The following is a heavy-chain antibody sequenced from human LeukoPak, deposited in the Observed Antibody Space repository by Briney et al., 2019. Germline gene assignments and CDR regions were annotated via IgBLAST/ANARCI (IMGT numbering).Heavy chain of an antibody. V-gene: IGHV3-9*01. CDR1: GFTFDDYA. D-gene: IGHD3-10*01. J-gene: IGHJ4*02. CDR3: AKDMAYGSGTQIDY. Sequence: GGSLRLSCAASGFTFDDYARHWVRQAPGKGLEWVSGISWNSGNIGYADSVKGRFTISRDNAKNSLYLQMNSLRAEDTALYYCAKDMAYGSGTQIDYWGQGTLVTVSS. CDR2: ISWNSGNI.